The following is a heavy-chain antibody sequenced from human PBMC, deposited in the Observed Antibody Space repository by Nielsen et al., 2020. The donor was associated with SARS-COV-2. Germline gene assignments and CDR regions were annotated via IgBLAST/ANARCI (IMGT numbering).Heavy chain of an antibody. Sequence: SVKVSCKASGGTFSSYAISWVRQAPGQGLEWMGGIIPIFGTANYAQKFQGRVTITADESTSTAYMELSSLRSEDTAVYYCASRYSSSLRQYYFDYWGQGTLVTVSS. CDR3: ASRYSSSLRQYYFDY. V-gene: IGHV1-69*13. CDR1: GGTFSSYA. J-gene: IGHJ4*02. D-gene: IGHD6-13*01. CDR2: IIPIFGTA.